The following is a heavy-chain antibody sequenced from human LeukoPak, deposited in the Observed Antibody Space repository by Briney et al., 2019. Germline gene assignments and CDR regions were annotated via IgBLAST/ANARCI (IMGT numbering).Heavy chain of an antibody. CDR3: ARDNYSSLDY. V-gene: IGHV1-2*02. D-gene: IGHD4-11*01. J-gene: IGHJ4*02. CDR2: TSPKSGDT. CDR1: GYTFTDYY. Sequence: ASVKLSCTVSGYTFTDYYIHLVRQAPGHGLEWMGWTSPKSGDTRYTQRFQGRVTMTRNTSISTVYMELDRLTFDDTAVYSCARDNYSSLDYWGQGTLVTVSS.